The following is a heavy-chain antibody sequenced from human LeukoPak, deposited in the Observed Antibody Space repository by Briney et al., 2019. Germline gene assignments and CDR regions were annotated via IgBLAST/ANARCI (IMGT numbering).Heavy chain of an antibody. CDR1: GFIFSTYN. CDR2: VSSSSSYI. D-gene: IGHD3-22*01. V-gene: IGHV3-21*01. J-gene: IGHJ4*02. Sequence: PGRSLRLSCAASGFIFSTYNMNWVRQSPGKGLEWISSVSSSSSYIYYIDSVKGRFTISRDNAKNSLYLQMNSLRAEDTAVYYCARDKSSGALGYWGQGTLVTVSS. CDR3: ARDKSSGALGY.